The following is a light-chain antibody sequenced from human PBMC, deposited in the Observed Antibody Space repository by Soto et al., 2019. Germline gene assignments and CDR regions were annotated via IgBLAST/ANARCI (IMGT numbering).Light chain of an antibody. Sequence: EIVMTQSPTTLSVSPGERGTLSCRASQDISSNLAWYQQKPGQTPRLLIHGASTRATGIPARFSGSGSGTRFTLTIASLQYEDFAVYYCQQYDNWHRTLGQGTKADIK. CDR3: QQYDNWHRT. V-gene: IGKV3-15*01. CDR2: GAS. CDR1: QDISSN. J-gene: IGKJ1*01.